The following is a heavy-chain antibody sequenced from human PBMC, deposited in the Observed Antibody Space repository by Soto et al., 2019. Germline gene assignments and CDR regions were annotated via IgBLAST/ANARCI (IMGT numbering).Heavy chain of an antibody. CDR1: GYTFTSYD. J-gene: IGHJ3*02. V-gene: IGHV1-8*01. D-gene: IGHD3-3*01. CDR3: ARGKIRYYDFWSGYSQGAFDI. Sequence: GASVKVSCKASGYTFTSYDINWVRQATGQGLEWMGWMNPNSGNTGYAQKFQGRVTMTRNTSISTAYMELSSLRSEDTAVYYCARGKIRYYDFWSGYSQGAFDIWGQGTMVTVPS. CDR2: MNPNSGNT.